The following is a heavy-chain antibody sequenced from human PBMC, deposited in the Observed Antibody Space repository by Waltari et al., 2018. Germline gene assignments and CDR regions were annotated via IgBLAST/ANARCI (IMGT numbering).Heavy chain of an antibody. Sequence: QVQLVQSGAEVKKPGSSVKVSCTASGGTFSSYAISWVRQAPGQGLEWMGGIIPIFGTANYAQKFQGRVTITADESTSTAYMELSSLRSEDTAVYYCARRPRSSSENWFDPWGQGTLVTVSS. J-gene: IGHJ5*02. CDR3: ARRPRSSSENWFDP. CDR2: IIPIFGTA. V-gene: IGHV1-69*13. CDR1: GGTFSSYA. D-gene: IGHD6-6*01.